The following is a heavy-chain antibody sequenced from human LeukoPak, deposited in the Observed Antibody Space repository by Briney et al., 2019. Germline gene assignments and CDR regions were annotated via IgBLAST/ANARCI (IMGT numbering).Heavy chain of an antibody. D-gene: IGHD3-3*01. CDR1: GFTFDDYA. V-gene: IGHV3-9*01. Sequence: GGSLRLSCAASGFTFDDYAMHWVRQAPGKGLEWVSGISWNRGSIGYADSVKGRFTISRDNAKNSLYLQMNSLRAEDTALYYCAKGNYDFWSGYQDYWGQGTLVTVSS. CDR2: ISWNRGSI. CDR3: AKGNYDFWSGYQDY. J-gene: IGHJ4*02.